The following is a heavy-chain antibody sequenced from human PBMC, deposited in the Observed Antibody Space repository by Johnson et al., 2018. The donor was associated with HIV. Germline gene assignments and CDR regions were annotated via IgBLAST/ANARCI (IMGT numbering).Heavy chain of an antibody. CDR3: AKDEALGWELDPDAFDI. CDR2: ISRSGSTI. Sequence: QVQLVESGGGLVQPGGSLRLSCAASGFTFSDYYMTWIRQAPGKGLAWVSYISRSGSTIYYADSVKARLPISRDNSKNTVYLQMNSLRAEDTAVYYCAKDEALGWELDPDAFDIWGQGTMVTVSS. J-gene: IGHJ3*02. CDR1: GFTFSDYY. V-gene: IGHV3-11*04. D-gene: IGHD1-26*01.